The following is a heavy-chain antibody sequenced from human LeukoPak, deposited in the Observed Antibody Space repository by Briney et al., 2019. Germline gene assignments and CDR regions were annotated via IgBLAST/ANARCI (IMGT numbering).Heavy chain of an antibody. CDR2: IKEDGTET. J-gene: IGHJ6*02. Sequence: GGSLRLSCAASGFIFSSYWMSWVRQAPGKGLEWVASIKEDGTETYYVDSVKGRFTISRDNAKNSLYLQLNSLRAEDTAVYYCARWVRQQLGNYGMDVWGQGTTVTVSS. D-gene: IGHD6-13*01. CDR3: ARWVRQQLGNYGMDV. CDR1: GFIFSSYW. V-gene: IGHV3-7*03.